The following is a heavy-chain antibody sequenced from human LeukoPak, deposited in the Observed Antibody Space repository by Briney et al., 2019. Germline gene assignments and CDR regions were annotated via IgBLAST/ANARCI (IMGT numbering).Heavy chain of an antibody. D-gene: IGHD6-19*01. V-gene: IGHV4-34*01. CDR1: GGSFSGYY. CDR3: ASRTLGIAVAIDY. CDR2: INHSGST. J-gene: IGHJ4*02. Sequence: SETLSLTCAVYGGSFSGYYWSWIRQPPGKGLEWIGEINHSGSTNYNPSPKSRVTISVDTSKNQFSLKLSSVTAADTAVYYCASRTLGIAVAIDYWGQGTLVTVSS.